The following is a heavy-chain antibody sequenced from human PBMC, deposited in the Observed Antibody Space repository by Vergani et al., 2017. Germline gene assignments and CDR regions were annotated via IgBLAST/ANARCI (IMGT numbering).Heavy chain of an antibody. CDR1: GFTFDDYG. V-gene: IGHV3-20*04. CDR3: ARGKPIYDSSGYYYR. Sequence: EVQLVESGGGLVQPGGSLRLSCAASGFTFDDYGMSWVRQAPGKGLEWVSGINWNGGSTGYADSVKGRFTISRDNSKNTLYLQMNSLRAEDTAVYYCARGKPIYDSSGYYYRWGQGTLVTVSS. CDR2: INWNGGST. D-gene: IGHD3-22*01. J-gene: IGHJ5*02.